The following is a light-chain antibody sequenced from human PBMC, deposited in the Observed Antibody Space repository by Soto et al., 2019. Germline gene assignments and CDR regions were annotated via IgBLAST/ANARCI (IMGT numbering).Light chain of an antibody. CDR1: SSNIGNNY. CDR3: AAWDDSLSVP. Sequence: QPVLTQPPSASGTPGQRVTISCSGSSSNIGNNYVYWSQQLPGTAPKLLIYRNNQRPSGVPDRFSGSKSGTSASLAISGLRSEDEADYYCAAWDDSLSVPFGTGTKLTVL. CDR2: RNN. J-gene: IGLJ1*01. V-gene: IGLV1-47*01.